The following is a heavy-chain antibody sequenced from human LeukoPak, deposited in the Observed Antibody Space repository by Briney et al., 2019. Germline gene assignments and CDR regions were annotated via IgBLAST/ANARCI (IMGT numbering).Heavy chain of an antibody. CDR3: ARDLEDSSPFGAFDM. J-gene: IGHJ3*02. D-gene: IGHD3-22*01. Sequence: GRSLRLSCAASGFTFSSYGMHWVRQAPGKGLEWVAVISYDGSNKYYADSVKGRFTISRDNSKNTLYLQMNSLRAEDTAVYYCARDLEDSSPFGAFDMWGQGTMVTVSS. CDR2: ISYDGSNK. CDR1: GFTFSSYG. V-gene: IGHV3-30*03.